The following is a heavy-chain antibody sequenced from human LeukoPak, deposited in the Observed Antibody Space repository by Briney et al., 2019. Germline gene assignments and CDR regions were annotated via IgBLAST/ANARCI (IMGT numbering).Heavy chain of an antibody. D-gene: IGHD3-9*01. CDR2: IFHNGNA. V-gene: IGHV4-39*07. Sequence: SETLSLTCSVSGGPISTSNYYWVWIRQSPEKGLEWIGSIFHNGNAFYSPSLQSRVTMSLDTSKSQFYLRLTSVTAADTALYYCAKTKLDWLLFDFWGQGILVTVSS. CDR1: GGPISTSNYY. J-gene: IGHJ4*02. CDR3: AKTKLDWLLFDF.